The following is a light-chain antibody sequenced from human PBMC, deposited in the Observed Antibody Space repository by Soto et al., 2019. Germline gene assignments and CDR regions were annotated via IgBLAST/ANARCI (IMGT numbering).Light chain of an antibody. V-gene: IGLV2-8*01. J-gene: IGLJ2*01. CDR3: SSYAGSNNLV. Sequence: QSAPTQPPSGSRSPGQSVTISCTGTSSDVGGYNYVSWYQHHPGKAPKLMIYEVNKRPSGVPDRFSGSKSGNTASLTVSGLQAEDEPDYYCSSYAGSNNLVFGGGTKLTLL. CDR2: EVN. CDR1: SSDVGGYNY.